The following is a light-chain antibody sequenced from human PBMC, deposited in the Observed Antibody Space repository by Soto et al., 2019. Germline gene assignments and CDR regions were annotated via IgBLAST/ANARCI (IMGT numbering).Light chain of an antibody. CDR1: QRVSSTY. J-gene: IGKJ1*01. Sequence: EILLTQSPGTLSLYPGERATLSCRASQRVSSTYLAWYQQKPGQAPRLLIYGTSSRATGIPTRFSGSGSGTDFTLSITRLEPEDFAVYSCQQYGSSPWTFGQGTKVDVK. V-gene: IGKV3-20*01. CDR3: QQYGSSPWT. CDR2: GTS.